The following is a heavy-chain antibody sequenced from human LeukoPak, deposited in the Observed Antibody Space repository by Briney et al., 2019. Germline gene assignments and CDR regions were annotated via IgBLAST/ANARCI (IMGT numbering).Heavy chain of an antibody. CDR3: ARDGDGSSDY. D-gene: IGHD3-10*01. CDR1: GYTFTGYY. Sequence: ASVTVSCKASGYTFTGYYMHWVRQAPGQGRECMGRINPNSGGTNYAQKFQGRVTMTRDTSNSTAYMELSRLRSDDTAVYYCARDGDGSSDYWGQGTLVTVSS. CDR2: INPNSGGT. J-gene: IGHJ4*02. V-gene: IGHV1-2*06.